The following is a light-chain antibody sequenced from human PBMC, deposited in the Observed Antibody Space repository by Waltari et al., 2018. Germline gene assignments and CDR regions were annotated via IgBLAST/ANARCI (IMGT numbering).Light chain of an antibody. V-gene: IGLV1-40*01. Sequence: QSVLTQPPSVSGPPGQTVTISCPGSGSNIGAGYDVPWYRQLPGKAPTLLIYGVNTRPPGVSDRFSGSQFDTSASLAIAGLQADDEADYYCQSYDTTLSVVFGGGTKLTVL. CDR1: GSNIGAGYD. CDR3: QSYDTTLSVV. CDR2: GVN. J-gene: IGLJ2*01.